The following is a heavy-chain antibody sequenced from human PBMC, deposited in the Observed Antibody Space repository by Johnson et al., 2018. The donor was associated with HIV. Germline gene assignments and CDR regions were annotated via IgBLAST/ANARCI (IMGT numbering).Heavy chain of an antibody. CDR2: IGTAGDT. CDR1: GFTFSSYD. D-gene: IGHD6-13*01. Sequence: VKLVESGGGLVQPGGSLRLSCAASGFTFSSYDMHWVRQATGKGLEWVSAIGTAGDTYYPGSVKGRFTISRENAKNSLYLQMNSLRAGDTAVYYCARDSGIAAAGSAGAFDIWGQGTMVTVSS. J-gene: IGHJ3*02. CDR3: ARDSGIAAAGSAGAFDI. V-gene: IGHV3-13*01.